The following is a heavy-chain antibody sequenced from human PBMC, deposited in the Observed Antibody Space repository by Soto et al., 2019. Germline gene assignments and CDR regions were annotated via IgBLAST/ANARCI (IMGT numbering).Heavy chain of an antibody. V-gene: IGHV3-11*01. J-gene: IGHJ6*02. Sequence: GGSLRLSCAASGFTFSDYYMSWIRQAPGKGLEWVSYISSSGSTIYYADSVKGRFTISRDNAKNSLYLQMNSLRAEDTAVYYCAREGTITMVRGVIFYYYGMDVWGQGTTVTVSS. D-gene: IGHD3-10*01. CDR3: AREGTITMVRGVIFYYYGMDV. CDR1: GFTFSDYY. CDR2: ISSSGSTI.